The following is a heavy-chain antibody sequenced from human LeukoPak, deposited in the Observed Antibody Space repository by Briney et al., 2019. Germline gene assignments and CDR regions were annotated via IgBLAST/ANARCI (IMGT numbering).Heavy chain of an antibody. CDR3: ARDMDRGQWLVRPYN. V-gene: IGHV1-2*02. J-gene: IGHJ4*02. CDR1: GYTFTGYY. Sequence: ASVKVSCKASGYTFTGYYMHWVRQAPGQGLEWMGWINPNSGGTNYAQKFQGRVTMTRDTSISTAYMDLRRLKSDDTAVYYCARDMDRGQWLVRPYNWGQGTLVTVSS. D-gene: IGHD6-19*01. CDR2: INPNSGGT.